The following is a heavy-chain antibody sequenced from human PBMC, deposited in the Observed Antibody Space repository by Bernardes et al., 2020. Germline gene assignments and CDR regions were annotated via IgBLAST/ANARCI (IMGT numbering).Heavy chain of an antibody. CDR1: GGSFSGYY. V-gene: IGHV4-34*01. J-gene: IGHJ4*02. CDR3: ARAPPGLSFSDY. CDR2: INHSGST. Sequence: SETLSLTCAVYGGSFSGYYWSWIRQPPGKGLEWIGEINHSGSTNYNPSLKSRVTISVDTSKNQFSLKLSSVTAADTAVYYCARAPPGLSFSDYWGQGTLVTVSS.